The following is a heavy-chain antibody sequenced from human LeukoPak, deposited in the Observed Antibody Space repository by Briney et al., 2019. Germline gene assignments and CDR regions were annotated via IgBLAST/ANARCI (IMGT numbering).Heavy chain of an antibody. CDR2: ISSSSSTI. V-gene: IGHV3-48*04. CDR1: GFTFSSYS. CDR3: ARDLILTGYSTYPLDY. Sequence: GGSLRLSCAASGFTFSSYSMNWVRQAPGKGLEWVSYISSSSSTIYYADSVKGRFTISRDNAKNSLYLQMNSLRAEDTAVYSCARDLILTGYSTYPLDYWGQGTLVTVSS. J-gene: IGHJ4*02. D-gene: IGHD3-9*01.